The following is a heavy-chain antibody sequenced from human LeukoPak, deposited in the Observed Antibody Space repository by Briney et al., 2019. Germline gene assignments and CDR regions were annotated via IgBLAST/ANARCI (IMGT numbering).Heavy chain of an antibody. CDR2: INWSGDIT. V-gene: IGHV3-20*04. CDR3: ARDSPDLGYCSGSGCYGNYFDS. D-gene: IGHD2-15*01. CDR1: GFTFDDYG. Sequence: PGESLRLSCAASGFTFDDYGMSWVRRAPGKGLEWVSGINWSGDITDYADSVKGRFTISRDNAKNSLSLQMTSVRAEDTALYYCARDSPDLGYCSGSGCYGNYFDSWGQGALVTVSS. J-gene: IGHJ4*02.